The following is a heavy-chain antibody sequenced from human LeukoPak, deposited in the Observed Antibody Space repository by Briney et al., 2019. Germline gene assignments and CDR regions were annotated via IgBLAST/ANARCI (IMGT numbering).Heavy chain of an antibody. J-gene: IGHJ6*03. CDR2: ISGSGGST. V-gene: IGHV3-23*01. Sequence: GGSLRLSCAASGFTFSSYAMSWVRQAPGKGLEWVSAISGSGGSTYYADSVKGRFTISRDNSKNTLYLQMNSLRAEDTAVYYCAKDGYSNFQLEGGYYYYYYMDVWGKGTTVTGSS. D-gene: IGHD4-11*01. CDR3: AKDGYSNFQLEGGYYYYYYMDV. CDR1: GFTFSSYA.